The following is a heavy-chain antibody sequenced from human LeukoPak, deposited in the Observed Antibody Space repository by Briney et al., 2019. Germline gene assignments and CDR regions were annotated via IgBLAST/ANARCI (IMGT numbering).Heavy chain of an antibody. CDR2: ISWNSGNI. D-gene: IGHD3-16*01. J-gene: IGHJ4*02. CDR1: GFTFDDYA. Sequence: LRLSCAASGFTFDDYAMHWVRQAPGKGLEWVSGISWNSGNIGYGDSVKGRFTISRDNAKNSLYLQMNSLRAEDTAVYYCATDWAWGGFDHWGQGALVTVSS. CDR3: ATDWAWGGFDH. V-gene: IGHV3-9*01.